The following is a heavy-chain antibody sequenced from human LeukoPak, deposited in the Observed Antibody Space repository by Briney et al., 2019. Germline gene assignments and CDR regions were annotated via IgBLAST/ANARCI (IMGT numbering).Heavy chain of an antibody. V-gene: IGHV3-23*01. Sequence: GGSLRLSCAASGFTFSSYAMSWVRQAPGKGLEWVSAISGSGGSTYYADSVKGRFTISRDNSKNTLYLQMNSLRAEDTAVYYCAKGIAAAGRYDYFDYWGQGTLVTASS. D-gene: IGHD6-13*01. CDR3: AKGIAAAGRYDYFDY. J-gene: IGHJ4*02. CDR1: GFTFSSYA. CDR2: ISGSGGST.